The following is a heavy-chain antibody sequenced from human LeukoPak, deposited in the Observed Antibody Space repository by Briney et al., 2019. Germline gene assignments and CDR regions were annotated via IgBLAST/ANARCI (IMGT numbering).Heavy chain of an antibody. CDR2: IYSGGST. CDR1: GFTVSSNY. Sequence: GGSLRLSCAASGFTVSSNYMSWVRQAPGKGLEWVSVIYSGGSTYYADSVKGRFTISRDNSKNTLYLQMNSLRAEDTAVYYCARHLIRRDYSSGWSQSRYYYYYMDVWGKGTTVTISS. V-gene: IGHV3-66*04. D-gene: IGHD6-19*01. J-gene: IGHJ6*03. CDR3: ARHLIRRDYSSGWSQSRYYYYYMDV.